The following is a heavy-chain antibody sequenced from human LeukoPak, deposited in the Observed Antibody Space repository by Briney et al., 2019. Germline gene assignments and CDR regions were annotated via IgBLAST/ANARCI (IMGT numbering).Heavy chain of an antibody. Sequence: SETLALTCTVSGVSISSSGYYWGWIRQPPGKGLERIGSIYYSGSTYYNPSLKSRVTISVDTSKNQFSLKLSSVTAADTAVYYCTRLNDYAWYFDLWGRGTLVTVSS. V-gene: IGHV4-39*01. CDR2: IYYSGST. D-gene: IGHD4-17*01. J-gene: IGHJ2*01. CDR1: GVSISSSGYY. CDR3: TRLNDYAWYFDL.